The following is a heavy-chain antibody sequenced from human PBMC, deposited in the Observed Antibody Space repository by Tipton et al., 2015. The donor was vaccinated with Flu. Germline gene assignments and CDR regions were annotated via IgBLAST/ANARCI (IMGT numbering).Heavy chain of an antibody. D-gene: IGHD4-11*01. CDR3: ARRDFSSYVSDPKNWFDR. J-gene: IGHJ5*02. Sequence: TLSLTCSVSGDSIGSDYIWGWIRQPPGKGLEWIATIHRSGSTKYNPSLKSRVTISVDTSKNQFSLEMRSVTAADMAVYYCARRDFSSYVSDPKNWFDRWGQGSLVTVSS. CDR1: GDSIGSDYI. V-gene: IGHV4-38-2*01. CDR2: IHRSGST.